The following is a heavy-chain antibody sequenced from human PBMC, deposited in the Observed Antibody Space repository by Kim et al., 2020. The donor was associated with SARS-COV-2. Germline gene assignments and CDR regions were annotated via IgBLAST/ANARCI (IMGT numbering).Heavy chain of an antibody. CDR3: ARRKGIAALGLWFDP. V-gene: IGHV5-51*01. J-gene: IGHJ5*02. CDR1: GYSFTSYW. D-gene: IGHD6-13*01. Sequence: GESLKISCKGSGYSFTSYWIGWVRQMPGKGLEWMGIIYPGDSDTRYSPSFQGQVTISADKSISTAYLQWSSLKASDTAMYYCARRKGIAALGLWFDPWGQGTLVTVSS. CDR2: IYPGDSDT.